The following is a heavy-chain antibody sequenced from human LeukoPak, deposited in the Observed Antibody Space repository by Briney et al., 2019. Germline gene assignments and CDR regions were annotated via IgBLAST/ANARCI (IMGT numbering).Heavy chain of an antibody. D-gene: IGHD2-2*01. CDR3: ARDSGYCSSTSCPAPFDY. V-gene: IGHV4-61*02. Sequence: SETLSLTCTVSGGSISSGSYYWSWIRQPAGKGLEWMGRIYTSGGTNYNPSLKSRVTISVDTSKNQFSLKLSSVTAADTAVYYCARDSGYCSSTSCPAPFDYWGQGTLVTVSS. J-gene: IGHJ4*02. CDR1: GGSISSGSYY. CDR2: IYTSGGT.